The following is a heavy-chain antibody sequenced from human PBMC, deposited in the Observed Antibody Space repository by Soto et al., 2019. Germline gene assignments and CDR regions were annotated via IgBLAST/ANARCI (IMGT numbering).Heavy chain of an antibody. CDR2: ISSSSSYI. J-gene: IGHJ4*02. V-gene: IGHV3-21*01. CDR3: ARDLGYYDILPGYSDY. CDR1: GFTFSTYS. D-gene: IGHD3-9*01. Sequence: EVQLVESGGGLVKPGGSLRLSCAASGFTFSTYSMNWVRQAPGKGLEWVSSISSSSSYIYYADSLKGRLTISRDNAKNSLYLQMNSLRAEDTAVYYCARDLGYYDILPGYSDYWGQGTLVTVSS.